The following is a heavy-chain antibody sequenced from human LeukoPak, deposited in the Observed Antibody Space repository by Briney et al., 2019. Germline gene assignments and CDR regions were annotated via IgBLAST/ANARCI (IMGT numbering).Heavy chain of an antibody. J-gene: IGHJ4*02. CDR1: GFTFSRYW. V-gene: IGHV3-7*01. CDR2: IKQDGSEK. D-gene: IGHD2/OR15-2a*01. Sequence: GGSLRLSCAASGFTFSRYWMSWVRQAPGKGLEWVANIKQDGSEKYYVDSVRGRFTISRDNAKNSLYLQMNSLRAEDTAVYYCARDSIVFDYWGQGTLVTVSS. CDR3: ARDSIVFDY.